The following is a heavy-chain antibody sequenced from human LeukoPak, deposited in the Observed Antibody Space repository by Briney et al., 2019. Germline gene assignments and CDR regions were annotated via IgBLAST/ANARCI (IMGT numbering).Heavy chain of an antibody. CDR3: AKGRQLASFDY. V-gene: IGHV3-23*01. J-gene: IGHJ4*02. Sequence: GGSLRLSCAASGXTFSNYAMNWVRQAPGKGLEWVSGISSKGGTTYYADSVKGRITISRDNSKNTLYLQMNSLRVEDTAVYYCAKGRQLASFDYWGQGTLVTVSS. CDR1: GXTFSNYA. CDR2: ISSKGGTT. D-gene: IGHD6-13*01.